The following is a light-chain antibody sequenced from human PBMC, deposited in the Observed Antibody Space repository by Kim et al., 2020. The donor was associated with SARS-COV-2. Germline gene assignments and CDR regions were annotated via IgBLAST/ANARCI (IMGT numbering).Light chain of an antibody. V-gene: IGLV1-40*01. CDR3: QSYDSSLSGWV. J-gene: IGLJ3*02. CDR1: TSNIGAGYE. Sequence: QRVTISCTGSTSNIGAGYEVHWYQQLPGTAPKLLIYDNNNRPSGVPDRLSGSKSGTSASLAITGLQAADEADYYCQSYDSSLSGWVFGGGTKVTVL. CDR2: DNN.